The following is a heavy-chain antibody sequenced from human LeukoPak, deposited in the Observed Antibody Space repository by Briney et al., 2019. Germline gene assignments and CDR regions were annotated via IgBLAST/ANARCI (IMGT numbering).Heavy chain of an antibody. CDR3: ASPKYGSGSYHY. Sequence: SETLSLTCTVSGGSISSSSYYWGWIRQPPGKGLEWIGSIYYSGSTYYNPSLKSRVTISVDTSKNQFSLKLSSVTAADTAVYYYASPKYGSGSYHYWGQGTLVTVSS. V-gene: IGHV4-39*01. CDR1: GGSISSSSYY. CDR2: IYYSGST. J-gene: IGHJ4*02. D-gene: IGHD3-10*01.